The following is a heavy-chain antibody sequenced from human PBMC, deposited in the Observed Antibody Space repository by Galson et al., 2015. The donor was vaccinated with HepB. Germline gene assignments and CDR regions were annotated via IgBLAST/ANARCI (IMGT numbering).Heavy chain of an antibody. V-gene: IGHV4-59*01. D-gene: IGHD3-22*01. CDR2: IYYSGNT. J-gene: IGHJ6*02. CDR3: ARVRITVVVGEGIYYYYGMDV. CDR1: GGSIRSYY. Sequence: SETLSLTCVVSGGSIRSYYWSWIRQSPGKGLAWIGYIYYSGNTNYNPSLKSQVTISGDTSKNQFSLKLSSVTPADTAVYYCARVRITVVVGEGIYYYYGMDVWGQGTTVTVSS.